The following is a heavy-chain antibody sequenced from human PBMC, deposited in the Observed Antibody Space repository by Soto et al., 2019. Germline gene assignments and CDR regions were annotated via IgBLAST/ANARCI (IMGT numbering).Heavy chain of an antibody. CDR1: GASMNRYH. CDR2: IHSSGST. D-gene: IGHD6-13*01. Sequence: SETLSLTCTVSGASMNRYHWSWIRQPAGKGLEWIGHIHSSGSTNYNPSLKSRVTMSVDTSKNQFSLRLMSLTAADTAVYYCARDQGVAAAGITWFDPWGQGALVTVSS. V-gene: IGHV4-4*07. J-gene: IGHJ5*02. CDR3: ARDQGVAAAGITWFDP.